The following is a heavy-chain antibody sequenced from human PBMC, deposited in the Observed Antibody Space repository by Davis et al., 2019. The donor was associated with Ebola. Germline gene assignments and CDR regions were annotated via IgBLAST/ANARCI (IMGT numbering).Heavy chain of an antibody. Sequence: VKVSCKASGGTFSSYAISWVRQAPGQGLEWMGRIIPILGIANYAQKFQGRVTITADKSTSTAYMELSSLRSEDTAVYYCAKTTVTDLSYYYYGMDVWGQGTTVTVSS. D-gene: IGHD4-11*01. CDR3: AKTTVTDLSYYYYGMDV. J-gene: IGHJ6*02. V-gene: IGHV1-69*04. CDR2: IIPILGIA. CDR1: GGTFSSYA.